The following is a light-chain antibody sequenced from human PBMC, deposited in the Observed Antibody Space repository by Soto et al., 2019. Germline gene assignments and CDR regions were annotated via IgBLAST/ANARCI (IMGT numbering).Light chain of an antibody. V-gene: IGKV1-39*01. CDR1: QSIASY. CDR2: AAS. J-gene: IGKJ5*01. Sequence: DIQMTQSPSSLSASVGDRVTITCRANQSIASYLNWYQQKPGEAPNLLIYAASTLQSGVPSRFSGRGSTTDFSLTITSLQPEDFATYYCQQSYSSLPITFGQGTRLEIK. CDR3: QQSYSSLPIT.